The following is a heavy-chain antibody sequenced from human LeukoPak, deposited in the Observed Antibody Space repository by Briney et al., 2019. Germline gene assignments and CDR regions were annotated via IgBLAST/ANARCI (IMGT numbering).Heavy chain of an antibody. CDR3: AREGSITGTQTAAFDI. CDR1: GFTFSSYA. V-gene: IGHV3-30-3*01. CDR2: ISYDGSNK. D-gene: IGHD1-7*01. Sequence: HPGGSLRLSCAASGFTFSSYAMHWVRQAPGKGLEWVAVISYDGSNKYYADSVKGRFTISRDNSKNTLYLQMNSLRAEDTAVYYCAREGSITGTQTAAFDIWGQGTMVTVSS. J-gene: IGHJ3*02.